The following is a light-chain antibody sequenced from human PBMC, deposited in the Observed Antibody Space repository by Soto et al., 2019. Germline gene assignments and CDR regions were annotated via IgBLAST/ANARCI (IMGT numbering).Light chain of an antibody. CDR3: QQYHSSPRT. Sequence: EIVLTQSPGTLSLSPGERATLSCRASQSVSSSYLAWYQQKPGQAPRLLIYGASSRATGIPDRFSGSGSGTDFTLTIRRLEPEDFAVYYCQQYHSSPRTFGQGTKVEIK. V-gene: IGKV3-20*01. J-gene: IGKJ1*01. CDR1: QSVSSSY. CDR2: GAS.